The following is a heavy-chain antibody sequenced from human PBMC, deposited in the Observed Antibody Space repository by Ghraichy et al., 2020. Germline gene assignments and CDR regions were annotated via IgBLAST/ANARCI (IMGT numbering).Heavy chain of an antibody. CDR2: IYHSGST. CDR1: GGSISSSNW. V-gene: IGHV4-4*02. CDR3: ARDRAHYDILTGYLPDNWFDP. Sequence: SETLSLTCAVSGGSISSSNWWSWVRQPPGKGLEWIGEIYHSGSTNYNPSLKSRVTISVDKSKNQFSLKLSSVTAADTAVYYCARDRAHYDILTGYLPDNWFDPWGQGTLVTVSS. J-gene: IGHJ5*02. D-gene: IGHD3-9*01.